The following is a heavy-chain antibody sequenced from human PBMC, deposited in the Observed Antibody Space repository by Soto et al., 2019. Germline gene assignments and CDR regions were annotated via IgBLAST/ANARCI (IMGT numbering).Heavy chain of an antibody. J-gene: IGHJ3*01. CDR3: ATYSVYGGNPRNAFDV. CDR1: GFTFNSYA. CDR2: ITGTGGDT. D-gene: IGHD4-17*01. Sequence: EVQLLESGGGLVQPGGSLRLSCAASGFTFNSYAMSWVRQVPGKGLEWVSSITGTGGDTYYADSVSGRFIISRDNSENTLFLQGNSLRVDDTAEYFCATYSVYGGNPRNAFDVWGQGTFITVSP. V-gene: IGHV3-23*01.